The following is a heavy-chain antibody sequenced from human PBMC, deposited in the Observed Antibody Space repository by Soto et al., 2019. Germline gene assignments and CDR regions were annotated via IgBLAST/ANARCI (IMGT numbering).Heavy chain of an antibody. J-gene: IGHJ6*02. V-gene: IGHV5-51*01. Sequence: PXESLKISFQGSGYNFTIYWLVWVRQMPGKGLEWMGIIYPGDSDTRYSPSFQGQVTISADKSISTAYLQWSSLKASDTALYYCARISPEKNYYYGVDVWGQGTTVTVSS. CDR2: IYPGDSDT. CDR1: GYNFTIYW. CDR3: ARISPEKNYYYGVDV.